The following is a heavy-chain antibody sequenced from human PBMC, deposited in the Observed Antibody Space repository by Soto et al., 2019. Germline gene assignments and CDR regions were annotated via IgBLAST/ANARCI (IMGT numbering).Heavy chain of an antibody. V-gene: IGHV3-30-3*01. D-gene: IGHD2-21*01. Sequence: GGSLRLSCAASGFTFSSYAMHWVRQAPGKGLEWVAVISYDGSNKYYADSVKGRFTISRDNSKNTLYLQMNSLRAEDTAVYYCASGRDYSSSGPTTSFDYWGQGTLVTVSS. J-gene: IGHJ4*02. CDR1: GFTFSSYA. CDR3: ASGRDYSSSGPTTSFDY. CDR2: ISYDGSNK.